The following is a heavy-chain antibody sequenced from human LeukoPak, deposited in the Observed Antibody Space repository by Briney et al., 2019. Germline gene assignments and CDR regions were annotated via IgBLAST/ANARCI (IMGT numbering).Heavy chain of an antibody. Sequence: SETLSLTCTVSGGSISSSSYYWGWIRQPPGKRLEWIGSIYYSGSTYYNPSLKSRVTISVDTSKNQFSLKLSSVTAADTAVYYCARHSSGWYSPFDYWGQGTLVTVSS. CDR1: GGSISSSSYY. J-gene: IGHJ4*02. CDR2: IYYSGST. D-gene: IGHD6-19*01. V-gene: IGHV4-39*01. CDR3: ARHSSGWYSPFDY.